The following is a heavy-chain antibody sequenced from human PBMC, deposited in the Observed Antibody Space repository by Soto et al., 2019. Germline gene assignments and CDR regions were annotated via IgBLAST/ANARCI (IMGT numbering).Heavy chain of an antibody. CDR3: ATERGYSRTSCYSITGIDV. CDR2: FDPGVGQT. D-gene: IGHD2-2*01. J-gene: IGHJ6*02. Sequence: ASVKGSRKVSGYTLPELSIHWVRQAPGKGLEWMGGFDPGVGQTIYAQKIQGRVTMTEDTSIDTAYLELSSLRSEDTDVYYCATERGYSRTSCYSITGIDVWRQVHTVT. V-gene: IGHV1-24*01. CDR1: GYTLPELS.